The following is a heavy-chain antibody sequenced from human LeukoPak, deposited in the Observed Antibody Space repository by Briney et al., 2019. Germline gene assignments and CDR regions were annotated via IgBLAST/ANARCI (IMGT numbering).Heavy chain of an antibody. Sequence: PGGSLRLSCAASGFTFNNYWMHWVRQVPGKGLVWVSRINSDGSDTTYADSVKGRFTISRDNTKNTLYLQMNSLRAEDTAVYYCARGHGIRSIAEAGTGYWGQGTLVTVSS. V-gene: IGHV3-74*01. CDR2: INSDGSDT. CDR3: ARGHGIRSIAEAGTGY. CDR1: GFTFNNYW. J-gene: IGHJ4*02. D-gene: IGHD6-19*01.